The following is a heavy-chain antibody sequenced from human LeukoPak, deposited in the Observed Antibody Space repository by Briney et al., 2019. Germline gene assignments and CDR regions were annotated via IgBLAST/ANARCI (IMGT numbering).Heavy chain of an antibody. V-gene: IGHV1-18*01. CDR2: ISAYNGNT. CDR1: GYTFTSYG. D-gene: IGHD3-10*01. J-gene: IGHJ4*02. Sequence: ASVKVSCKASGYTFTSYGISWVRQTPGQGLEWMGWISAYNGNTNYAQKLQGRVTMTTDTSTSTAYMELRSLRSDDTAVYYCARVPMVRGGPKLYYFDYWGQGTLVTVSS. CDR3: ARVPMVRGGPKLYYFDY.